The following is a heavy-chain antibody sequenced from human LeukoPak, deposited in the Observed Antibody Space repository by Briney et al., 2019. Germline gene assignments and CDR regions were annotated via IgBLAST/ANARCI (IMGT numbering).Heavy chain of an antibody. J-gene: IGHJ4*02. Sequence: ETLSLTCTVSGGSISSYYWSWIRQPAGKGLEWIGRIYTSGSTNYNPSLKSRVTMSVDTSKNQFSLKLSSVTAADTAVYYCARGETSGSYLGFDYWGQGTLVTVSS. CDR1: GGSISSYY. CDR2: IYTSGST. V-gene: IGHV4-4*07. CDR3: ARGETSGSYLGFDY. D-gene: IGHD1-26*01.